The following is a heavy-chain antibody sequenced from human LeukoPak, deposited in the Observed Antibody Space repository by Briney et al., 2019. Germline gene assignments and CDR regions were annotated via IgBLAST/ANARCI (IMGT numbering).Heavy chain of an antibody. J-gene: IGHJ6*02. Sequence: SETLSLTCTVSGSSVSSGSYYWSWIRQPPGKGLEWIGYIYYSGSTSYNPSLKSRVTISVDTSKNHFSLRLISVTAADTAVYYCARDRPRTYDDILTGYFRNYYYYGMDVWGQGTTVSVSS. CDR2: IYYSGST. D-gene: IGHD3-9*01. CDR1: GSSVSSGSYY. V-gene: IGHV4-61*03. CDR3: ARDRPRTYDDILTGYFRNYYYYGMDV.